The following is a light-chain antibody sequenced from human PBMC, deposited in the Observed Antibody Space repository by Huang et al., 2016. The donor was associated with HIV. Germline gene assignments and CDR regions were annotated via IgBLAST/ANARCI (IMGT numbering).Light chain of an antibody. Sequence: ETVMTQSQVTLSVSPGDRASLSCRSSQIVSSHLAWYQQKPGKAPRLLIYAASTRATGVPARFRGSGAGTEFTLTISTLQSEDSAVYYCQQYNDFRSTFGPGTRVEIK. CDR2: AAS. V-gene: IGKV3-15*01. CDR1: QIVSSH. J-gene: IGKJ3*01. CDR3: QQYNDFRST.